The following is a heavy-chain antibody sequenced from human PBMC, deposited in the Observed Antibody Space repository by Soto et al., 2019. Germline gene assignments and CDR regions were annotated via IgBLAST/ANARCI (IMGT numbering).Heavy chain of an antibody. CDR3: ARAPSRDDCGGDCSPGGVDAFDI. CDR1: GYSFTSYW. D-gene: IGHD2-21*02. V-gene: IGHV5-51*01. CDR2: IYPGDSDT. J-gene: IGHJ3*02. Sequence: PGESLKISCKGSGYSFTSYWIGWVRQMPGKGLEWMGIIYPGDSDTRYSPSFQGQVTISADKSISTAYLQWSSLKASDTAMYYCARAPSRDDCGGDCSPGGVDAFDIWGQGTMVTVS.